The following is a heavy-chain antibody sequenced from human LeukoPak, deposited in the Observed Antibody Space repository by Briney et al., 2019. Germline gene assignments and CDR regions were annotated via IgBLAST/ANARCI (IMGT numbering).Heavy chain of an antibody. V-gene: IGHV1-18*01. CDR3: ARDRSYYYDSSGSFLDY. D-gene: IGHD3-22*01. Sequence: GASVKVSCEASGYTFITYGISWVRQAPGQGLEWVGWVSAYADNTNYVQKLQGRVTMTTDTSTSTAYMELRSLRSDDTAVHYCARDRSYYYDSSGSFLDYWGQGTLVTVSS. J-gene: IGHJ4*02. CDR1: GYTFITYG. CDR2: VSAYADNT.